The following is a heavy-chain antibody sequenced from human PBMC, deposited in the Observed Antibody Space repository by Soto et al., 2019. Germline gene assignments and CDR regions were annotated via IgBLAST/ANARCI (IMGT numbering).Heavy chain of an antibody. J-gene: IGHJ6*01. V-gene: IGHV1-69*10. Sequence: SVEVAFKASWGTLNNDSIILVLQSPSQWLEWMGGIIPMLGTANYAQKFQGRVTINADQSTSTGYMQLSSLRSEDTHAHYCARRYDSTDYYGGGMDVWG. CDR1: WGTLNNDS. CDR3: ARRYDSTDYYGGGMDV. D-gene: IGHD3-22*01. CDR2: IIPMLGTA.